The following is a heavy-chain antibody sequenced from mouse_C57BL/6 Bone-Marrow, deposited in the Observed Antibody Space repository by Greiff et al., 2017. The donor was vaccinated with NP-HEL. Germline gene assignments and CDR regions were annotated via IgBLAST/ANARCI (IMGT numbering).Heavy chain of an antibody. CDR1: GYTFTDYY. CDR3: ARIYSNYGGSAMDY. V-gene: IGHV1-26*01. CDR2: INPNNGGT. D-gene: IGHD2-5*01. J-gene: IGHJ4*01. Sequence: EVKLQQSGPELVKPGASVKISCKASGYTFTDYYMNWVKQSHGKSLEWIGDINPNNGGTSYNQKFKGKATLTVDKSSSTAYMELRSLTSEDSAVYYCARIYSNYGGSAMDYWGQGTSVTVSS.